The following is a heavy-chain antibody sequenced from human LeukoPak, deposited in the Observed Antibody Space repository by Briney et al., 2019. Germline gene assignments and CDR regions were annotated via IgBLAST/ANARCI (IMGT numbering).Heavy chain of an antibody. CDR3: ARERAAAGPRYFDY. D-gene: IGHD6-13*01. CDR2: IYHSGST. V-gene: IGHV4-30-2*01. J-gene: IGHJ4*02. CDR1: GGSISSGGYY. Sequence: SQTLSLTCTVSGGSISSGGYYWSWIRQPPGKGLEWIGYIYHSGSTYYNPSLKSRVTISVDTSKNQFSLKLSSVTAADTAVYYCARERAAAGPRYFDYWGQGTLVTVSS.